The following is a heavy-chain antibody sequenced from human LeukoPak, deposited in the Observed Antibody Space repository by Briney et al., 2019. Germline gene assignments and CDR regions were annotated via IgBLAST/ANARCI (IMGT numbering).Heavy chain of an antibody. V-gene: IGHV3-21*01. CDR2: ITSSSTYI. D-gene: IGHD3-22*01. CDR3: ARHVVAVGFDY. Sequence: GGSLRLSCAASGFTFSSYTMNWVRQAPGKGLEWVSSITSSSTYIYYADSVKGRFTISRDNAQNSLYLQMSSLRAEDTAVYYCARHVVAVGFDYWGQGTLVTVSS. J-gene: IGHJ4*02. CDR1: GFTFSSYT.